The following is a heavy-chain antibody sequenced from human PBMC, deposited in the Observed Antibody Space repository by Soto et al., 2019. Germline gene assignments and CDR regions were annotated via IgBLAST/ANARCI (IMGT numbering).Heavy chain of an antibody. D-gene: IGHD2-15*01. Sequence: VGSLRLSCAASGFTFSSYAMHWVRQAPGKGLEWVAVISYDGSNKYYADSVKGRFTISRDNSKNTLYLQMNSLRAEDTAVYYCARGRSRYCSGGSCSGFDPWGQATLVTVSS. J-gene: IGHJ5*02. CDR2: ISYDGSNK. V-gene: IGHV3-30-3*01. CDR3: ARGRSRYCSGGSCSGFDP. CDR1: GFTFSSYA.